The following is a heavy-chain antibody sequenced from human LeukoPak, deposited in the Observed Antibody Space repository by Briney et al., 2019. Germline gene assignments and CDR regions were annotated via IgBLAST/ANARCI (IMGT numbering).Heavy chain of an antibody. CDR3: AKAGDSPGPFYYFDY. Sequence: GGSLRLSCAASGFTFSNYWMHWVRQAPGKGLVWVSRINNDGSSTYYADSVKGRFTISRDNSKNTLYLQMNSLRAEDTAVYYCAKAGDSPGPFYYFDYWGQGALVTVSS. CDR2: INNDGSST. D-gene: IGHD2-21*02. CDR1: GFTFSNYW. V-gene: IGHV3-74*01. J-gene: IGHJ4*02.